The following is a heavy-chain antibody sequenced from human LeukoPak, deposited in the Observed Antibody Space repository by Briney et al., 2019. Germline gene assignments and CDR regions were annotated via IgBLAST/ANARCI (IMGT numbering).Heavy chain of an antibody. J-gene: IGHJ4*02. CDR2: ISGSGANT. D-gene: IGHD3-22*01. CDR3: AKIYDSSAYYYYFDY. Sequence: PGGSLRLSCAASGFTFSTYATTWVRQAPGKGLEWVSAISGSGANTYYADSVKGRFTISRDNSKNTLYLQMNSLRAEDTAVYYCAKIYDSSAYYYYFDYWGQGTLVTVSS. V-gene: IGHV3-23*01. CDR1: GFTFSTYA.